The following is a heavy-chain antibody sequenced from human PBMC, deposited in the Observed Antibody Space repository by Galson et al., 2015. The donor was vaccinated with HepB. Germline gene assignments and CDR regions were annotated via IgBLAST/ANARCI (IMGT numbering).Heavy chain of an antibody. D-gene: IGHD4-23*01. CDR1: GGSISSSNW. CDR2: IYHSGST. V-gene: IGHV4-4*02. J-gene: IGHJ4*02. CDR3: ARNGGNSNFDY. Sequence: SETLSLTCAVSGGSISSSNWWTWVRQPPGRGLEWIEEIYHSGSTNYNPSLKSRVTISVDKSKNQFSLKLSSVTAADTAVYYCARNGGNSNFDYWGQGTLVTVSS.